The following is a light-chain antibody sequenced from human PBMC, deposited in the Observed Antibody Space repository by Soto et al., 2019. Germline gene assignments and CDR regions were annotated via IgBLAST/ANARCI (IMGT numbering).Light chain of an antibody. CDR1: QSISSW. Sequence: DIQMTQSPSTLSASVGDRVTITCRASQSISSWLAWYQQKPGKAPKLLIYDVSSLGSGVPPRFFGSGSGTEFTLPISSLQPDDLATYSCKQSNTFWTFGKGPRWKSN. V-gene: IGKV1-5*01. CDR2: DVS. CDR3: KQSNTFWT. J-gene: IGKJ1*01.